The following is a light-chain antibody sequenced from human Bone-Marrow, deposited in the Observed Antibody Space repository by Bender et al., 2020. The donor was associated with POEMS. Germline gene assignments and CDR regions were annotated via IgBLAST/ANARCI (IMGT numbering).Light chain of an antibody. J-gene: IGLJ1*01. CDR2: DGS. V-gene: IGLV2-14*02. CDR3: SSYSSSGTPFV. CDR1: SSGFGISNL. Sequence: QSALTQPASVSGSPGQSITISCTGTSSGFGISNLVSWYQQQPGKAPKLIIYDGSRRPSGVSNRFSASKSGNTASLTISGLQAEDEADYYCSSYSSSGTPFVFGTGTQVTVL.